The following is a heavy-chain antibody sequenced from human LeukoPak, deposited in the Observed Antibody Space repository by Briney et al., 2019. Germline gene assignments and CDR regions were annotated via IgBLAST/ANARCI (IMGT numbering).Heavy chain of an antibody. V-gene: IGHV1-69*04. CDR1: GGTFSSYA. D-gene: IGHD3-9*01. Sequence: SVKVSCKASGGTFSSYAISWVRQAPGQGLEWMGRIIPILGIANYTQKFQGRVTITADKSTSTAYMELSSLRSEDTAVYYCARGGYDILTGYSHGAFDIWGQGTMVTVSS. J-gene: IGHJ3*02. CDR3: ARGGYDILTGYSHGAFDI. CDR2: IIPILGIA.